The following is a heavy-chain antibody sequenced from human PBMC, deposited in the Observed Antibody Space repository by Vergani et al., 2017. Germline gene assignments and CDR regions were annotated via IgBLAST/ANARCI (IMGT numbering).Heavy chain of an antibody. CDR1: GFTFSSYA. J-gene: IGHJ3*02. Sequence: EVQLLESGGGLVQPGGSLRLSCAASGFTFSSYAIIWVRQAPGKGLEWVSAISGSGGSTYYADSVKGRFTISRDNSKNTLFLHMNSLRPEDTAVYYCAKVGRSEVAGTFGAFDIWGQGTMVTVSS. D-gene: IGHD6-19*01. V-gene: IGHV3-23*01. CDR2: ISGSGGST. CDR3: AKVGRSEVAGTFGAFDI.